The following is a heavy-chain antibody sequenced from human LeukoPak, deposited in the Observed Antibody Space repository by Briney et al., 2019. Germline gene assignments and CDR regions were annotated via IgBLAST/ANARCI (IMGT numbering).Heavy chain of an antibody. V-gene: IGHV3-74*01. D-gene: IGHD5-24*01. J-gene: IGHJ1*01. Sequence: PGGSLRLSCAASGFTFSSYAMSWVRQAPGKGLVRVSRFKNDGSSATYADSVKGRFTISRDEAKNTLYLQMNSLRVEDTAVYYCARLTRVGYNSYVYWGQGTLVTVSS. CDR3: ARLTRVGYNSYVY. CDR1: GFTFSSYA. CDR2: FKNDGSSA.